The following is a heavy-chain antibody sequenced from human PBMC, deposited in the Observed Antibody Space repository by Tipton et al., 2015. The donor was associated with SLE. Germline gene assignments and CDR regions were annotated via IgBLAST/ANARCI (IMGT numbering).Heavy chain of an antibody. Sequence: LRLSCAVYGGSFSGNYWSWIRQSPEKGLEWIGEINHRGDSNYNPSLKSRVTISVDTSKNHFSLSLISVTAADTAVYYCARLTPWGYDYWGPGMLVTVSS. J-gene: IGHJ4*02. D-gene: IGHD7-27*01. V-gene: IGHV4-34*01. CDR2: INHRGDS. CDR1: GGSFSGNY. CDR3: ARLTPWGYDY.